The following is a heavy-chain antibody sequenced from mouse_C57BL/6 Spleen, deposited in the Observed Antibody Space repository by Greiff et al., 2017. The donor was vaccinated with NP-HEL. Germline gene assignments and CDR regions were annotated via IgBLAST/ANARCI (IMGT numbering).Heavy chain of an antibody. D-gene: IGHD3-2*02. V-gene: IGHV2-6*01. J-gene: IGHJ3*01. CDR3: ASGDSSGFRFAY. CDR1: GFSLTSYG. Sequence: VKLEESGPGLVAPSQSLSITCTVSGFSLTSYGVDWVRQSPGKGLAWLGVIWGVGSTNYNSALKSRLSISKDNSKSQVFLKMNSLQTDDTAMYYCASGDSSGFRFAYWGQGTLVTVSA. CDR2: IWGVGST.